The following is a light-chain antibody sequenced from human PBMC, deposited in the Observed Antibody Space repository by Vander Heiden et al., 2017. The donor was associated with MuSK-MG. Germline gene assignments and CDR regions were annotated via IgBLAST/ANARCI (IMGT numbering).Light chain of an antibody. CDR3: MQALQTPWT. CDR1: QSLLHSNGYNY. J-gene: IGKJ1*01. CDR2: WGS. V-gene: IGKV2-28*01. Sequence: DIVMTQSPLSLPVTPGEPASISCRSSQSLLHSNGYNYLDWYLQKPGQSPQLLIYWGSNRASGVPDRFSGSGSGTDFTLKISRVEAEDVGVYYCMQALQTPWTFGQGTKVEIK.